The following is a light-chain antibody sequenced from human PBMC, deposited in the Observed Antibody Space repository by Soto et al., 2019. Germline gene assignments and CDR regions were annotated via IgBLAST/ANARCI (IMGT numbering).Light chain of an antibody. CDR2: GAS. V-gene: IGKV3-20*01. Sequence: EIVLTQSPGTLSVSPGDRVTLSCRASQSVDINLAWYQQRAGQAPRLLVYGASTKATDMPGRFSGSGSGTDFTLTISRLEPEDFAVYFCYQYDSSPWTFGQGTKVDIK. CDR1: QSVDIN. CDR3: YQYDSSPWT. J-gene: IGKJ1*01.